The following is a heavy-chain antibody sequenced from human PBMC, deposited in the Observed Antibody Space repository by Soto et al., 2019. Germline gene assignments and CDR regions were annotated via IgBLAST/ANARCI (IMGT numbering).Heavy chain of an antibody. CDR1: GGTFSSYA. J-gene: IGHJ4*02. CDR2: ISAYNGNT. Sequence: ASVKVSCKASGGTFSSYAISWVRQAPGQGLEWMGWISAYNGNTNYAQKLQGRVTMTTDTSASTAYMELRSLRSDDTAVYYCAKHPRGHEAYYFDYWGQGTLVTVSS. CDR3: AKHPRGHEAYYFDY. V-gene: IGHV1-18*01.